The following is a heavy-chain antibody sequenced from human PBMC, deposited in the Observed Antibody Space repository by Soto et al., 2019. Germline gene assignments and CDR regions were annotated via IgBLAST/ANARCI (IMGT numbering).Heavy chain of an antibody. D-gene: IGHD3-16*01. V-gene: IGHV3-74*01. CDR1: GFTFSSSW. CDR3: SRDWSSALNY. CDR2: INSSGTDT. J-gene: IGHJ4*02. Sequence: VALRLSCAASGFTFSSSWMHWVRQSPGKGLVWVSHINSSGTDTNYADSVKGRFTISRDNAKNTVYLQMNSLRAEDTAVYYCSRDWSSALNYWGQGSLVTVS.